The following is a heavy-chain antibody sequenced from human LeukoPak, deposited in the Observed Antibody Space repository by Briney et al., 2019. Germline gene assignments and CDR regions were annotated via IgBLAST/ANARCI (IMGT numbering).Heavy chain of an antibody. CDR3: ARDHNYVFDN. V-gene: IGHV3-48*04. Sequence: PGGSLRLSCAASGFTFSDYSMNWVRQAPGKGLEWISYIGISSGNTKYADSVKGRFTISGDNAKNSLYLQMNSLRVEDTAVYYCARDHNYVFDNWGQGTLVTVSS. CDR2: IGISSGNT. J-gene: IGHJ4*02. CDR1: GFTFSDYS. D-gene: IGHD1-1*01.